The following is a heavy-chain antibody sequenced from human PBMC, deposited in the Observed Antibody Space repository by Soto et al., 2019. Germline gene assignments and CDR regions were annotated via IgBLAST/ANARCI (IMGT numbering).Heavy chain of an antibody. Sequence: EVQLLESGGGLVQPGGSLRLSCAASGFSFSNYAMNWVRQAPGKGLELVSFISGSRNDGITKYVDSVKGRFTISRDNSKNTLYLQMSSLRAEDTAVYYCVKDPTDYGDHYWGQGTLVTVSS. CDR3: VKDPTDYGDHY. J-gene: IGHJ4*02. V-gene: IGHV3-23*01. CDR2: ISGSRNDGIT. CDR1: GFSFSNYA. D-gene: IGHD4-17*01.